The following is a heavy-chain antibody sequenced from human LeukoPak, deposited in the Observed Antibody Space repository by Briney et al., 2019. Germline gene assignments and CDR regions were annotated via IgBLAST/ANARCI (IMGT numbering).Heavy chain of an antibody. Sequence: PSETLSLTCTVSGGSISSHYWSWIRQPPAQGLEWNGYIYYSGSTNYNPSLKRRVTISVDTSKNQFSLKLSSVTAADTAVYYCARGRDDYDFWSGYSYYMDVWGKGTTVTVSS. J-gene: IGHJ6*03. CDR2: IYYSGST. D-gene: IGHD3-3*01. V-gene: IGHV4-59*11. CDR3: ARGRDDYDFWSGYSYYMDV. CDR1: GGSISSHY.